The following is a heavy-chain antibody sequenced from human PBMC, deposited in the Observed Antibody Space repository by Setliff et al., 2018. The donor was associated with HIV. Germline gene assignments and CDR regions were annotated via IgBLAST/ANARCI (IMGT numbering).Heavy chain of an antibody. CDR1: GYTFSSYW. D-gene: IGHD6-13*01. CDR2: IQQHGSEI. CDR3: ANMQWASNAWYAFDY. Sequence: PGGSLRLSCAASGYTFSSYWMAWVRQCPGKGLECVANIQQHGSEIHYVASVEGRFTISRDNAKISLYLQMNSLRAEDTAVYYCANMQWASNAWYAFDYWGRGGLVT. V-gene: IGHV3-7*05. J-gene: IGHJ4*02.